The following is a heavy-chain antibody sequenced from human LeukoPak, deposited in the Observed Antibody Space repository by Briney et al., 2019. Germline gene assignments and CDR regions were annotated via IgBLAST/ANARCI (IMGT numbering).Heavy chain of an antibody. Sequence: ASVTVSCKASGCTFSSYAISWVRQAPGQGLEWMGGIIPIFGTANYAQKFQGRVTITTDESTSTAYMELRSLRSDDTAVYYCARAVARLEKSYYYYMDVWGKGTTVTVSS. D-gene: IGHD3-16*01. J-gene: IGHJ6*03. V-gene: IGHV1-69*05. CDR3: ARAVARLEKSYYYYMDV. CDR1: GCTFSSYA. CDR2: IIPIFGTA.